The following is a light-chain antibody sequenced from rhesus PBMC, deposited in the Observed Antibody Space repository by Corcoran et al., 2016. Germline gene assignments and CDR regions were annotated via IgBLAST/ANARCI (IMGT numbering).Light chain of an antibody. CDR2: AAS. Sequence: DIQMTQSPSSLSASVGDTVTITCRASQGISIYLNWFQQNPGKAPKLLIYAASSLESGVPSRFSGSGSGTDFTLNIRNLKPEDFAVYDCLQHKSYPLTFGGGTKVELK. J-gene: IGKJ4*01. CDR3: LQHKSYPLT. CDR1: QGISIY. V-gene: IGKV1-28*02.